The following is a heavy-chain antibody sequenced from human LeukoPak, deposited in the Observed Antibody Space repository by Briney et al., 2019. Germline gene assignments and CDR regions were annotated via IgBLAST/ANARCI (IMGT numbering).Heavy chain of an antibody. D-gene: IGHD1-1*01. J-gene: IGHJ4*02. Sequence: SETLSLTCAVYGGSFSGYYWSWIRQPPGKGLEWIGEINHSGSTNYNPSLRSRVTISVDTSKNQFSLKLSSVTAADTAVYYCARGLIGRFRKLQKFDYWGQGTLVTVSS. CDR1: GGSFSGYY. CDR3: ARGLIGRFRKLQKFDY. V-gene: IGHV4-34*01. CDR2: INHSGST.